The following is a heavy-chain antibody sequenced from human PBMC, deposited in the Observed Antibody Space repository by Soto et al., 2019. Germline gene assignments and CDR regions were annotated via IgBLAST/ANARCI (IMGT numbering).Heavy chain of an antibody. CDR3: ARDYGDSFDAFHI. J-gene: IGHJ3*02. Sequence: QEQLQESGPGLVKPSQTLSVTCTVSGGSISSDGYYWSWIRQHPGKGLEWIGYIYHSGSAYYNPSLQSRVTISVDTSKNQFSLEVSSVTAADTAVYFCARDYGDSFDAFHIWGQGTMVTVSS. V-gene: IGHV4-31*03. CDR2: IYHSGSA. D-gene: IGHD4-17*01. CDR1: GGSISSDGYY.